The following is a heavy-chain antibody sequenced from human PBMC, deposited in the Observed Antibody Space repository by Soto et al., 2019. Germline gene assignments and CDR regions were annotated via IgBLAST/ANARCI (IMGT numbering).Heavy chain of an antibody. J-gene: IGHJ6*03. Sequence: SETVSLTCAVYGGSFSGYYWSWIRQPPGKGPEWIGEINHSGSTNYNPSLKSRVTISVDTSKNQFSLKLSSVTAADTAVYYCARVRIAVLDHHPYCYYYMEVWGQGTTVTVSS. D-gene: IGHD6-19*01. CDR3: ARVRIAVLDHHPYCYYYMEV. CDR1: GGSFSGYY. CDR2: INHSGST. V-gene: IGHV4-34*01.